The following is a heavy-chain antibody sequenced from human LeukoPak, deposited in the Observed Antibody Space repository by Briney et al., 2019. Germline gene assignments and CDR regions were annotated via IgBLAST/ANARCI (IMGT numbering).Heavy chain of an antibody. D-gene: IGHD2-2*01. Sequence: SETLSLTCAVYGGSFSGYYWSWIRQPPGKGLEWIGEINHSGSTNYNPSLKSRVTISVDTSKNQFSLKLSSVTAADTAVYYCAGPEGFGCSSTSCPLNYWGQGTLVTVSS. CDR1: GGSFSGYY. J-gene: IGHJ4*02. CDR2: INHSGST. CDR3: AGPEGFGCSSTSCPLNY. V-gene: IGHV4-34*01.